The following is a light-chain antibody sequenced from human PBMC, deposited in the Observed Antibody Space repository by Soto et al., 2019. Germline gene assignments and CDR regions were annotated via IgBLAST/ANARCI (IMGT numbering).Light chain of an antibody. V-gene: IGKV3-20*01. CDR3: QQYGSSPMYT. J-gene: IGKJ2*01. CDR2: GAS. Sequence: EIVLTQSPGTLSLSPGERATLSCRASQSVSSSYLAWYQQKPGQAPRLLIYGASSRATGIPDRFNGSGSGTDFPLTISRLEPEDFAVYYCQQYGSSPMYTFGQGTKLEIK. CDR1: QSVSSSY.